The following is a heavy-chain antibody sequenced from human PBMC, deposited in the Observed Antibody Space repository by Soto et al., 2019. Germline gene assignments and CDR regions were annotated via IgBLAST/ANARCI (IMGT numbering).Heavy chain of an antibody. CDR1: GFTFTSSS. CDR3: AADRGYL. V-gene: IGHV1-58*01. D-gene: IGHD3-10*01. CDR2: IVVGTGDT. J-gene: IGHJ5*02. Sequence: QMQLVQSGPEVKKPGTSVKVSCKASGFTFTSSSVQWVRQARGQGLEWIGWIVVGTGDTKYAQKFQERVTFDRDISTTTAYMEVSSLTSDDTAVYYGAADRGYLWGQGTLVTVSS.